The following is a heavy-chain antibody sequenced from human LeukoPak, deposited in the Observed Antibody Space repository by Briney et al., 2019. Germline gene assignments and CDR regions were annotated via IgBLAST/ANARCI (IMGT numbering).Heavy chain of an antibody. D-gene: IGHD6-13*01. V-gene: IGHV3-30-3*01. CDR1: GFTFSSYA. CDR3: ARSKMISAAAGPDAFDI. CDR2: ISYDGSNK. J-gene: IGHJ3*02. Sequence: GGSQRLSCAASGFTFSSYAMHWVRQAPGKGLEWVAVISYDGSNKYYADSVKGRFTISRDNSKNTLYLQMNSLRAEDTAVYYCARSKMISAAAGPDAFDIWGQGTMVTVSS.